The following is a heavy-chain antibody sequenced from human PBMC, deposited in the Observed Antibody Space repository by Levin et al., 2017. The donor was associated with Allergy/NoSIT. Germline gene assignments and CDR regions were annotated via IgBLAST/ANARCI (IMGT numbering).Heavy chain of an antibody. CDR1: GFTISEYA. D-gene: IGHD1-1*01. V-gene: IGHV3-23*01. CDR2: ITGGGFNT. Sequence: GESLKISCAVSGFTISEYAMAWVRQAPGKGLEWVSVITGGGFNTYYGDSVKGRFIVSRDDSKDTLYLDLNSLRAEDTAVYYCAKKQGGTSGFSFDVWGQGTMVTVSS. CDR3: AKKQGGTSGFSFDV. J-gene: IGHJ3*01.